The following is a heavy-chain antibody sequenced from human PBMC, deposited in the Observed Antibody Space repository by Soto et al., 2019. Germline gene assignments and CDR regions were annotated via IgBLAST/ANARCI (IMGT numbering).Heavy chain of an antibody. CDR2: LSGGADST. Sequence: PGGSLRLSCAASGFTFSNYAMSWVRQAPGKGLEWVSALSGGADSTYYADSVKGRFTISRDNSKNTLYLQMNSLRAEDTAVYYCAKGVPGIAVAGTGYFQHWGQGTLVTVSS. J-gene: IGHJ1*01. V-gene: IGHV3-23*01. CDR3: AKGVPGIAVAGTGYFQH. CDR1: GFTFSNYA. D-gene: IGHD6-19*01.